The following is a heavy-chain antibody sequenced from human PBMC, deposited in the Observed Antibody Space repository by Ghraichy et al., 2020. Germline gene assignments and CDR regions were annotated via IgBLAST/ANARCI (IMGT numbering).Heavy chain of an antibody. CDR1: GDSVSSTSAA. J-gene: IGHJ4*02. D-gene: IGHD6-13*01. CDR2: TYYRSKWYH. Sequence: SQTLSLTCAISGDSVSSTSAAWIWIRQSPSRGLEWLGRTYYRSKWYHDYAVSVKSRITINPDTSKNQFSLHLNSVTPEYTAVYYCARGRVDNNNWYRIDYWDQGTRITVSS. V-gene: IGHV6-1*01. CDR3: ARGRVDNNNWYRIDY.